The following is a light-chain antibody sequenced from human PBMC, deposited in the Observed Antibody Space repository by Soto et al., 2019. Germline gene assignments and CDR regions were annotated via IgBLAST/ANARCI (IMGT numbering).Light chain of an antibody. V-gene: IGKV4-1*01. CDR2: WAS. J-gene: IGKJ2*01. Sequence: DIVMTQSPDSLAVSLGERATINCKSSQSVLYSSNNKNYLAWYLQKPGQPPKLLIYWASTRESGVPDRFSGSGSGTDFTLTISRLQAEDVAVYYCQQYYSTPYTFGQGTKLEIK. CDR1: QSVLYSSNNKNY. CDR3: QQYYSTPYT.